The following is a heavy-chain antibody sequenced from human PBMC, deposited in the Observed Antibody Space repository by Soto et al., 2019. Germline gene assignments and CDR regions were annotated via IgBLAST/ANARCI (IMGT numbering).Heavy chain of an antibody. CDR2: IYYSGST. CDR1: GGSIRSVGHY. V-gene: IGHV4-31*03. CDR3: ARESGGYDSSTRYGLDV. Sequence: QVQLQESGPGLVKPSQTLSLTCSVSGGSIRSVGHYWTWIRQQPGKGLEWIGYIYYSGSTDYNPSLKSRVTISVDRSKNQFSLNLSSVTAADTAIYYCARESGGYDSSTRYGLDVWGQGTTVTVSS. D-gene: IGHD6-25*01. J-gene: IGHJ6*02.